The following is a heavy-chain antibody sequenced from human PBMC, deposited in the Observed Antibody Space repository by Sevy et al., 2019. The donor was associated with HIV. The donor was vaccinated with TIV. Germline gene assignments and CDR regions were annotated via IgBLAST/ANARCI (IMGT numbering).Heavy chain of an antibody. CDR3: AIEGDYYDFLSGHKQGYYFDY. CDR2: ISSSGSTI. J-gene: IGHJ4*02. D-gene: IGHD3-3*01. V-gene: IGHV3-11*01. CDR1: GFTFSDYY. Sequence: GGSLRLSCAASGFTFSDYYMSWIRQAPGKGLEWVSYISSSGSTIYYADPVKGRITTSRDNAKNSLYLQMNSLRAEDTAVYYGAIEGDYYDFLSGHKQGYYFDYWGQGTLVTVSS.